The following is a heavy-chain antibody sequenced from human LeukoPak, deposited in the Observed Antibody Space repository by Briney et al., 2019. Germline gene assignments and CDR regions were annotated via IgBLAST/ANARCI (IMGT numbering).Heavy chain of an antibody. D-gene: IGHD5-18*01. J-gene: IGHJ4*02. CDR1: GFTFSSYA. Sequence: PGGSLRLSCAASGFTFSSYAMNWVRQAPGKGLEWVSGISGTGGSTYYADSVKGRFIISRDSSKNTLYLQMNSLRAEDTALYYCAKDPDVDTAPLDYWGQGTLVTVSS. V-gene: IGHV3-23*01. CDR3: AKDPDVDTAPLDY. CDR2: ISGTGGST.